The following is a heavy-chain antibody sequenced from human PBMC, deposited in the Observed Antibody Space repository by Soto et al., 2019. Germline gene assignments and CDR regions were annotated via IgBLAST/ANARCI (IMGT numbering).Heavy chain of an antibody. CDR1: GFSFSTYD. V-gene: IGHV3-48*02. J-gene: IGHJ5*01. CDR3: ARDRCFDGSCYSASDS. Sequence: PVGSLRLSCAASGFSFSTYDMDWVRQAPGKAPEWIAHISTTSFTIYYADSVKGRFTISRDNARNSLYLEMKSLRDEDTAVYYCARDRCFDGSCYSASDSWGQGILVTVSS. CDR2: ISTTSFTI. D-gene: IGHD2-15*01.